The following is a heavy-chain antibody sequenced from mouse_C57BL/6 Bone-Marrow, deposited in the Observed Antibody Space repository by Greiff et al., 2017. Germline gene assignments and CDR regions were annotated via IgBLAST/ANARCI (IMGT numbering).Heavy chain of an antibody. J-gene: IGHJ1*03. D-gene: IGHD2-13*01. CDR1: GYTFTGYW. CDR2: IFPGSGST. Sequence: VQLQQSGAELMKPGASVKLSCKATGYTFTGYWIEWVKQRPGHGLEWIGEIFPGSGSTNYNEKFKGKATFTADTSSNTAYMQLSSLTTEDAAIYYCARKARLLPHWYFDVWGTGTTLTVSS. V-gene: IGHV1-9*01. CDR3: ARKARLLPHWYFDV.